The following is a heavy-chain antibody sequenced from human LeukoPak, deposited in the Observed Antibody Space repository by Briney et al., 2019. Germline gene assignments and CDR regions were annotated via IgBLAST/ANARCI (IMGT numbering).Heavy chain of an antibody. CDR3: AREGGDSSGYYHDY. Sequence: SETLSLTCTVSGGSISSYYWSWIRQPPGKGLEWIGYIFYTGSTNYNPSLRSRVTISLDTSKDQFSLKLSSVIAADTAVYYCAREGGDSSGYYHDYWGQGTLVTVSS. D-gene: IGHD3-22*01. CDR2: IFYTGST. CDR1: GGSISSYY. V-gene: IGHV4-59*12. J-gene: IGHJ4*02.